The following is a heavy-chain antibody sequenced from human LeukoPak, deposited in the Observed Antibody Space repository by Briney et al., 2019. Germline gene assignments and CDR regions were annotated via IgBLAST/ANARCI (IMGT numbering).Heavy chain of an antibody. CDR3: ARMFAPSRNDAFDI. CDR1: GGSINSSSYY. D-gene: IGHD3-10*02. J-gene: IGHJ3*02. V-gene: IGHV4-39*01. CDR2: IYYSGST. Sequence: KSSETLSLTCTVSGGSINSSSYYWGWIRQPPGKGLEWIGTIYYSGSTYYNPSLKSRVTMSVDTSKNQFSLKLSSVTASDTAVYYCARMFAPSRNDAFDIWGQGTMVTVSS.